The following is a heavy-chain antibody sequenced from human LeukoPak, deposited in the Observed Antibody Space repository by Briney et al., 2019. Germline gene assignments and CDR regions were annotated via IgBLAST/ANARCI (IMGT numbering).Heavy chain of an antibody. Sequence: SETLSLTCTVSGGSLRSSSYYWGWIRQPPGKGLEWIGSINYSGSTYYNPSLKNRVTISVDTSKNQVSLKLTSVTAADTAVYYCARLRLGAAANGVDYFYYMDVWGKGTTVTVSS. CDR1: GGSLRSSSYY. J-gene: IGHJ6*03. CDR3: ARLRLGAAANGVDYFYYMDV. D-gene: IGHD2-8*01. V-gene: IGHV4-39*01. CDR2: INYSGST.